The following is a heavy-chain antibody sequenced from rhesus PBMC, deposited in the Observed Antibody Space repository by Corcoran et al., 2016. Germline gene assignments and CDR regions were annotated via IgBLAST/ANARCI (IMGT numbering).Heavy chain of an antibody. D-gene: IGHD4-29*01. V-gene: IGHV3-103*01. Sequence: EVQLVESGGDLAQPGGSLSLSCDASGFTFSGYALPWVRQDPGPGLDWVSTISSGCNTYYAESVKGRFTISRDNSKNTLARQMDSLKTEDTAGYYCAKDRGSSPYYGLDSWGQGVVVTVSS. CDR2: ISSGCNT. CDR1: GFTFSGYA. J-gene: IGHJ6*01. CDR3: AKDRGSSPYYGLDS.